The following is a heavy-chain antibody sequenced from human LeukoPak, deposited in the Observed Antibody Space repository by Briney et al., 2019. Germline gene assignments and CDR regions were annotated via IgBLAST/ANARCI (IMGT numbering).Heavy chain of an antibody. V-gene: IGHV3-23*01. CDR1: GFNFRAYT. J-gene: IGHJ4*02. Sequence: PGGSLRLSCAGYGFNFRAYTMNWVRQAPGQGLQWVSGIYGSGEGQTFYADSVRGRFTISRDDSRNLVFLHMDSLRVEDTALYYRAKDVKSDGVWDVDHWGRGTLVTVSS. CDR2: IYGSGEGQT. D-gene: IGHD4-17*01. CDR3: AKDVKSDGVWDVDH.